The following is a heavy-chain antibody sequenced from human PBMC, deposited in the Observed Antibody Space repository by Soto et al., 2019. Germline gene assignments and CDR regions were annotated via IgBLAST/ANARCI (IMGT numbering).Heavy chain of an antibody. J-gene: IGHJ2*01. V-gene: IGHV1-18*01. D-gene: IGHD2-15*01. CDR1: GYTFTSYG. Sequence: QVQLVQSGAEVKKPGASVKVSCKASGYTFTSYGISWVRQAPGQGLEWMGWISAYNGNTNYAHKLQGRVTMTTDTSTSTAYMELRSLRSDDTAVYYCARGGSGYCSGGSCYSSYWYFDLWGRGTLVTVSS. CDR2: ISAYNGNT. CDR3: ARGGSGYCSGGSCYSSYWYFDL.